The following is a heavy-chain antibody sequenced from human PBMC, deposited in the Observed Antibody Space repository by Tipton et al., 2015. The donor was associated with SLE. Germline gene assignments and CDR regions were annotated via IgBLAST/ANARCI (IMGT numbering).Heavy chain of an antibody. D-gene: IGHD5-24*01. CDR3: ARGGDGYSFFDY. V-gene: IGHV3-23*01. J-gene: IGHJ4*02. CDR1: GFTFSSYS. CDR2: ISGSGGRT. Sequence: SLRLSCAASGFTFSSYSMSWVRQAPGKGLEWVSGISGSGGRTYYADSVKGRFTISRDNSKNTLYLQMNSLRTEDTAVYYCARGGDGYSFFDYWGQGTLVTVSS.